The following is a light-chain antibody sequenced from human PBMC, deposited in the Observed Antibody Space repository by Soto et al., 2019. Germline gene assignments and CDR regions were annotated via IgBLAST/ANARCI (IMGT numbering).Light chain of an antibody. CDR1: RLVDKY. J-gene: IGLJ2*01. V-gene: IGLV3-1*01. Sequence: SYELTQPPSVSVSPGQTASITCSGDRLVDKYTCWYQQKPGQSPVLLIYQDYKRPSGIPERFSASNSGNTATLTISGTQTIDEADYYCQAWDSTTAVVFGGGTQLTVL. CDR3: QAWDSTTAVV. CDR2: QDY.